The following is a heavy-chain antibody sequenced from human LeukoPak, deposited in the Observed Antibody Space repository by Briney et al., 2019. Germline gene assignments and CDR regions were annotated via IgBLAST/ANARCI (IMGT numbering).Heavy chain of an antibody. CDR2: IYPGDSDT. Sequence: GESLKISCKGSGYSFTSYWIGWVRQMPGKGLEWMGIIYPGDSDTRYSPSFQGQVTISADKSISTAYLQWSSLKASDTAMYYCARLMITFGGVIAPFDLWGRGTLVTVSS. J-gene: IGHJ2*01. CDR1: GYSFTSYW. V-gene: IGHV5-51*01. CDR3: ARLMITFGGVIAPFDL. D-gene: IGHD3-16*02.